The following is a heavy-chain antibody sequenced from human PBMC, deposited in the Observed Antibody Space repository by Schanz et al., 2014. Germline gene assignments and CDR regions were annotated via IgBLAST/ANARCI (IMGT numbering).Heavy chain of an antibody. V-gene: IGHV3-48*01. CDR2: IDGKSTTV. Sequence: EVQLVESGGGFVQPGGSLGLSCVVSGFTVSSDHMSWVRQAPGKGLEWLSYIDGKSTTVYYADSVRGRFTISRDRFQNTLYLRMSSLRAEDTAVYYCARPRFDYGEVDYWGPGTLXTVSS. J-gene: IGHJ4*02. CDR1: GFTVSSDH. CDR3: ARPRFDYGEVDY. D-gene: IGHD4-17*01.